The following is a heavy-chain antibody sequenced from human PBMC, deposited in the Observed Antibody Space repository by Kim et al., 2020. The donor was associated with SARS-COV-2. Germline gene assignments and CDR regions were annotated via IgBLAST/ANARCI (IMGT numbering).Heavy chain of an antibody. CDR2: A. CDR3: AGDYFQRAFFDY. V-gene: IGHV3-74*01. D-gene: IGHD4-17*01. Sequence: ATSADSVEGRFTISRDNAKNTLYLQMTSVRADDTALYFCAGDYFQRAFFDYWGRGTLVTVS. J-gene: IGHJ4*02.